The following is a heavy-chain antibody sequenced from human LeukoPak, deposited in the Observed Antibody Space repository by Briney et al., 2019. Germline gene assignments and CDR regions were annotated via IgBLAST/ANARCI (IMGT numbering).Heavy chain of an antibody. CDR3: ARPNGYYGSDAFDI. D-gene: IGHD3-22*01. CDR2: IYHSGST. CDR1: GGSISSYY. J-gene: IGHJ3*02. V-gene: IGHV4-59*12. Sequence: PSETLSLTCTVSGGSISSYYRSWIRQPPGKGLEWIGYIYHSGSTYYNPSLKSRVTISVDRSKNQFSLKLSSVTAADTAVYYCARPNGYYGSDAFDIWGQGTMVTVSS.